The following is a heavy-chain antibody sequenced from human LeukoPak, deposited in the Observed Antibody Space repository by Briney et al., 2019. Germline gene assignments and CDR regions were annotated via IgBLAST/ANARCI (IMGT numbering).Heavy chain of an antibody. D-gene: IGHD3-16*02. Sequence: GASVTVSCTASGYTFTSYGISWVRQAPGQGLEWMGWISAYNGNTNYAQKLQGRVTMTTDTSTSTAYMELRSLRSDDTAVYYCARYYDYVWGSYRPLFDYWGQGTLVTVSS. V-gene: IGHV1-18*01. CDR3: ARYYDYVWGSYRPLFDY. CDR2: ISAYNGNT. CDR1: GYTFTSYG. J-gene: IGHJ4*02.